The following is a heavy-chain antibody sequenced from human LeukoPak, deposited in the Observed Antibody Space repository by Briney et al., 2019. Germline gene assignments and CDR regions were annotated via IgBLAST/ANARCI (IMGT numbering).Heavy chain of an antibody. V-gene: IGHV1-2*02. CDR3: ARVLRYDDSSGYYAY. CDR2: INPNSGGT. D-gene: IGHD3-22*01. Sequence: ASVKVSCKASGYTFTGYYMHWVRQAPGQGLEWMGWINPNSGGTNYAQTLQGRVTMTRDTSISIVYMEFSGLRTDDTAVYYCARVLRYDDSSGYYAYWGQGTLVTVSS. J-gene: IGHJ4*02. CDR1: GYTFTGYY.